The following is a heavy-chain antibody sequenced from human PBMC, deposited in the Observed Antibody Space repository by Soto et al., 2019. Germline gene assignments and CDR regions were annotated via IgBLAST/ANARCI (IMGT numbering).Heavy chain of an antibody. D-gene: IGHD3-3*01. CDR2: INPNSGGT. CDR3: ARDGQGFWSGFHYGMDV. CDR1: GYTFTGYY. J-gene: IGHJ6*01. V-gene: IGHV1-2*04. Sequence: VASVKVSCKASGYTFTGYYMHWVRQAPGQGLEWMGWINPNSGGTNYAQKFQGWVTMTRDTSISAAYMELSKLRSDDTAVYYCARDGQGFWSGFHYGMDVWGHGNTVTVYS.